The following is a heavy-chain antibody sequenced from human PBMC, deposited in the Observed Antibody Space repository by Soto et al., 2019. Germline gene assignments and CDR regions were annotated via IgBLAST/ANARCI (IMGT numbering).Heavy chain of an antibody. CDR2: ISAYNGNT. CDR1: GYTFTSYG. D-gene: IGHD3-3*01. V-gene: IGHV1-18*04. Sequence: ASVKVSCKASGYTFTSYGISWVRQAPGQGLEWMGWISAYNGNTNYAQKLQGRVTMTTDTSTSTAYMELRSLRSDDTAVYYCARVRYYDFWSGYYYWFDPWGQGTLVTVS. J-gene: IGHJ5*02. CDR3: ARVRYYDFWSGYYYWFDP.